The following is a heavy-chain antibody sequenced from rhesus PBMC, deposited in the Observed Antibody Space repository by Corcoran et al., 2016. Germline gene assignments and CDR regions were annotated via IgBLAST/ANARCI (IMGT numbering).Heavy chain of an antibody. J-gene: IGHJ4*01. CDR2: IYGRSTST. CDR1: GGSISDSYR. CDR3: AREDTAGTVIGY. Sequence: QVQLQESGPGVVKPSETLSLTCAVSGGSISDSYRWSWIRQPPGKGLEWIGYIYGRSTSTNYNPSLKSRVTISKDTSKNQCSLKLSSVTAADTAVYYCAREDTAGTVIGYWGQGVLVTVSS. V-gene: IGHV4S10*01. D-gene: IGHD5-30*01.